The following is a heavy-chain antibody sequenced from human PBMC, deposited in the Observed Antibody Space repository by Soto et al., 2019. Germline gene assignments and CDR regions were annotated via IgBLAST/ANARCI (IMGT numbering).Heavy chain of an antibody. Sequence: PSETLCLPCTVSGGSISSSSYYWGWIRQPPGKGLEWIGSIYYSGSTYYNPSLKSRVTISVDTSKNQFSLKLSSVTAADTAVYYCASPKIAFYNWFDPWGQGTLVTVS. V-gene: IGHV4-39*01. CDR3: ASPKIAFYNWFDP. CDR1: GGSISSSSYY. J-gene: IGHJ5*02. D-gene: IGHD3-3*02. CDR2: IYYSGST.